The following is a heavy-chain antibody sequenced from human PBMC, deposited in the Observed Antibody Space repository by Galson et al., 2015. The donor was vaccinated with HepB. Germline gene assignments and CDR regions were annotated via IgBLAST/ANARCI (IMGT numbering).Heavy chain of an antibody. V-gene: IGHV1-2*02. J-gene: IGHJ4*02. CDR2: VNPNSGGT. CDR3: AGGQATDFAY. CDR1: GYTFIGYY. Sequence: SVKVSCKASGYTFIGYYMHWVRQAPGQGLEWMGWVNPNSGGTKYAQKFQDRVTMTRDTSISTAYMELSGLRSDDTALYYCAGGQATDFAYWGQGTLVTVS.